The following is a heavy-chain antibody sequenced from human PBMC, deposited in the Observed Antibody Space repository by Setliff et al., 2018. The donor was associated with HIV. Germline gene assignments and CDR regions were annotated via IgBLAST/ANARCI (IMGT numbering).Heavy chain of an antibody. CDR3: ARDRLSYIFSYYGMDV. CDR1: GDTFTGSY. D-gene: IGHD1-26*01. V-gene: IGHV1-2*02. Sequence: ASVKVSCKAPGDTFTGSYMHWVRQAPGQGLEWMGWINPNSGGTNYAQKFQGSVIMTRDTSISTAYMQLSSLRSDDTAVYYCARDRLSYIFSYYGMDVWGQGTTVTVSS. CDR2: INPNSGGT. J-gene: IGHJ6*02.